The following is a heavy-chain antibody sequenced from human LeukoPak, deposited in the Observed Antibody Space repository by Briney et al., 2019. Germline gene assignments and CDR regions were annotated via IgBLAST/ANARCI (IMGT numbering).Heavy chain of an antibody. V-gene: IGHV3-23*01. CDR3: AKLGFLTGSFDS. CDR1: GFTFSSYA. D-gene: IGHD3-9*01. J-gene: IGHJ4*02. Sequence: GGSLRLSCVASGFTFSSYAMSWVRQAPGKGLEWVSGITSSGTTTFYADSVKGRFTISRDNSKNTLYLHMNSLRVGDTAVYFCAKLGFLTGSFDSWGQGTLVSVSS. CDR2: ITSSGTTT.